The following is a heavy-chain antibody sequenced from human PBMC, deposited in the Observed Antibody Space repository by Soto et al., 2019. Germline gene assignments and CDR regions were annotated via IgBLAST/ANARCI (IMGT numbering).Heavy chain of an antibody. J-gene: IGHJ6*02. V-gene: IGHV1-69*01. Sequence: QVQLVQSGAEVKEPGSSVRVSCKASGGTFDNFIMNWVRQTPGRGLEWMGGIVPMLGTPTYAEKFKGRVTISATASTSTVYREVTSLRSEDTAIYYGARNGTYSSSLSQYSGMDVWGQGTTVTVSS. CDR3: ARNGTYSSSLSQYSGMDV. D-gene: IGHD1-26*01. CDR1: GGTFDNFI. CDR2: IVPMLGTP.